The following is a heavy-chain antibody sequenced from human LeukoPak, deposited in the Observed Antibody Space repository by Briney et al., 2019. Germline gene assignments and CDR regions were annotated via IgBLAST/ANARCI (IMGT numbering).Heavy chain of an antibody. Sequence: GGSLRLSCAASGFTFSSYGMHWVRQAPGKGLEWVAVIWYDGSNKYYADSVKGRFTISRDNSKNTLYLQMNSLRAEDTAVYYCAREPWGPVVPAPFDPWGQGTLVTVSS. J-gene: IGHJ5*02. CDR2: IWYDGSNK. V-gene: IGHV3-33*01. D-gene: IGHD2-2*01. CDR1: GFTFSSYG. CDR3: AREPWGPVVPAPFDP.